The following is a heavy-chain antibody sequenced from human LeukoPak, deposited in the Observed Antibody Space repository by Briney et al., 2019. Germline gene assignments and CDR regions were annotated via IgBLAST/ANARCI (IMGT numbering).Heavy chain of an antibody. CDR2: ISSSSTTI. V-gene: IGHV3-48*04. Sequence: GGSLRLSCAASGFTFSSYTMNWVRQAPGKGLEWVSYISSSSTTIYYADSVKGRFTISRDNAKNSLYLQMNSLRAEDTAVYYCARGGGLMVYAVLGYWGQGTLVTVSS. J-gene: IGHJ4*02. CDR3: ARGGGLMVYAVLGY. CDR1: GFTFSSYT. D-gene: IGHD2-8*01.